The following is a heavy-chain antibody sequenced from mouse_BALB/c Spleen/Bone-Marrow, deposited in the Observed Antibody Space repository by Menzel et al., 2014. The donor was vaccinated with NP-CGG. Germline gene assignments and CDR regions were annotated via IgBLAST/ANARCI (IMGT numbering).Heavy chain of an antibody. CDR1: GISITTGNYR. D-gene: IGHD2-14*01. Sequence: VKLQESGPGLVKPSQTVSLTCTVTGISITTGNYRWSWIRQFPGNKLEWIGFIYYSGTITYNPSLTSRTTITRDTSKNQFFLEVNSLTTEDTATYYCARAYYRYAMDYWGQGTSVTVSS. V-gene: IGHV3-5*02. CDR2: IYYSGTI. CDR3: ARAYYRYAMDY. J-gene: IGHJ4*01.